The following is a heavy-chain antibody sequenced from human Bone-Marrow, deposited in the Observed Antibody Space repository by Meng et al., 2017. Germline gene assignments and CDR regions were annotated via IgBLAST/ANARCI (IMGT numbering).Heavy chain of an antibody. V-gene: IGHV3-7*01. J-gene: IGHJ3*02. Sequence: GESLKISCAASGFTFSSYWMSWVRQAPGKGLEWVANIKKDGSEKYYVDSVKGRFTISRDNAKNSLYLQMNSLRAEDTAVYYCARGSIHYYDSSGDAFDIWGQGTMVTVSS. CDR2: IKKDGSEK. CDR3: ARGSIHYYDSSGDAFDI. D-gene: IGHD3-22*01. CDR1: GFTFSSYW.